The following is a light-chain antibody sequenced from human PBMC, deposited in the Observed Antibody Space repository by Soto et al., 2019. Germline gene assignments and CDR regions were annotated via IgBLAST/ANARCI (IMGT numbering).Light chain of an antibody. Sequence: AIQMTQSPSSLSASVGDRVIITCRASQGIRVDLGWYQQKPGEAPKLLVYSAFTLQTGVPSRFSGSGSGTYFTLTINSLQPEDFATYFCLQHFTFPRSFGGGTRVEVK. CDR1: QGIRVD. V-gene: IGKV1-6*01. CDR2: SAF. J-gene: IGKJ4*01. CDR3: LQHFTFPRS.